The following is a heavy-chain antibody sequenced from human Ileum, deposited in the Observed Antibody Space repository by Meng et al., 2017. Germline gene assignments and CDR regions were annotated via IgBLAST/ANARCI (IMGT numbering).Heavy chain of an antibody. J-gene: IGHJ4*02. CDR2: TYYRSRWYN. CDR1: GDSVSSDTGA. CDR3: AGKDWGEGLDF. V-gene: IGHV6-1*01. Sequence: HVQLQQSGPGLVKPSQTLSLTCAISGDSVSSDTGAWNWIRQSPSRGLEWLGRTYYRSRWYNNYAVSVKSRITINPDTSKNQFSLQLNSVTHDDTAVYYCAGKDWGEGLDFWDQGTLVTVSS. D-gene: IGHD7-27*01.